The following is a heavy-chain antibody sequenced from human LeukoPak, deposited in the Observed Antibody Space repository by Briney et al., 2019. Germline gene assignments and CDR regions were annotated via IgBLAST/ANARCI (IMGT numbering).Heavy chain of an antibody. Sequence: PSGTLSLTCTVSGGSINDDFWNWIRHPPREGVEWVGYVHHGGSTNYNPSLKSRVTMSLDTSKNQFSLQLPSVTAADTAIYYCARLQPWTPYWYFDLWGRGTLVTVSS. V-gene: IGHV4-59*08. CDR1: GGSINDDF. D-gene: IGHD3/OR15-3a*01. CDR2: VHHGGST. CDR3: ARLQPWTPYWYFDL. J-gene: IGHJ2*01.